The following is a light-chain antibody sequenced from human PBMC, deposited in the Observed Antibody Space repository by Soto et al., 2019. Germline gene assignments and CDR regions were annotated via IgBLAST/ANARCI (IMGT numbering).Light chain of an antibody. CDR1: QSISSW. Sequence: DIQMTQSPSTLSASVGDRVTTTCRASQSISSWLAWYQQKPGKAPKLLIYDASSLESGVPSRFSGSGSGTDFTLTISRLEPEDFEVYYCQQYDGSPWTFGQGTKVDI. V-gene: IGKV1-5*01. CDR2: DAS. J-gene: IGKJ1*01. CDR3: QQYDGSPWT.